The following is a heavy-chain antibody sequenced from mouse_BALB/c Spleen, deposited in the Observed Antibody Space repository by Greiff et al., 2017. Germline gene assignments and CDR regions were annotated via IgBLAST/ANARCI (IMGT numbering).Heavy chain of an antibody. Sequence: VQLQQSGPELVKPGASVKISCKASGYSFTGYYMHWVKQSHVKSLEWIGRINPYNGATSYNQNFKDKASLTVDKSSSTAYMELHSLTSEDSAVYYCARSNGGYYFDYWGQGTTLTVSS. CDR3: ARSNGGYYFDY. V-gene: IGHV1-31*01. CDR2: INPYNGAT. D-gene: IGHD4-1*01. CDR1: GYSFTGYY. J-gene: IGHJ2*01.